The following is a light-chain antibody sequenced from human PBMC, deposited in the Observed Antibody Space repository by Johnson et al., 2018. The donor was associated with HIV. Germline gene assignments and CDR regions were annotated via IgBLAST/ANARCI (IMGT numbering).Light chain of an antibody. CDR1: SSNIGNNY. CDR2: DNN. V-gene: IGLV1-51*01. Sequence: QSVLTLPPSVSAAPGQKVTISCSGSSSNIGNNYVSWYQQLPGTAPKLLIYDNNKRPSGIPDRFSGSKSGTSATLGITGLQTGDEADYYCGTWDSSLWGVFGTGTKVTVL. J-gene: IGLJ1*01. CDR3: GTWDSSLWGV.